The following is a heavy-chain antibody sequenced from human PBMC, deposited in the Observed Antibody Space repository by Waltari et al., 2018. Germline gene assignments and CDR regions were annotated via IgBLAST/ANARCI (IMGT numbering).Heavy chain of an antibody. CDR1: GGSFSGYY. J-gene: IGHJ4*02. Sequence: QVQLQQWGAGLLKPSETLSLTCAVYGGSFSGYYWSWIRQPPGKGLEWIGEINHSGSTNYNPSLKSRVTISVDTSKNQFSLNLSSVTAADTAVYYCARGPLLSKVDYWGQGTLVIVSS. CDR2: INHSGST. CDR3: ARGPLLSKVDY. D-gene: IGHD1-26*01. V-gene: IGHV4-34*01.